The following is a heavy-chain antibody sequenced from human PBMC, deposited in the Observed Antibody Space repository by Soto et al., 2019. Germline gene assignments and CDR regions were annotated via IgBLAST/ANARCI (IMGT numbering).Heavy chain of an antibody. Sequence: PGGALRLSCAASGFTFSGYAMIWVRQAPGKGLEWVEAITERGDKTFYADSVRGRFTISRDNSKNTLHLQMNSLRAEDTALYYCAKDKPTTTAFDVWGQGTMVTVSS. CDR1: GFTFSGYA. J-gene: IGHJ3*01. CDR3: AKDKPTTTAFDV. D-gene: IGHD1-1*01. V-gene: IGHV3-23*01. CDR2: ITERGDKT.